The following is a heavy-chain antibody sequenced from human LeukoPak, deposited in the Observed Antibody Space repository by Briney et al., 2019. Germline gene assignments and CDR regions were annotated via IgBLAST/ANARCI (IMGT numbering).Heavy chain of an antibody. V-gene: IGHV4-59*01. Sequence: SETLSLTCTVSGGSISSYYWSWIRQPPGKGLEWIGYIYYSGSTNYNPSLKSRVTISVDTSKNQFSLKLSSVTAADTAVYYCARDHRYFGAMDVWGQGTTVTISS. J-gene: IGHJ6*02. CDR3: ARDHRYFGAMDV. CDR1: GGSISSYY. D-gene: IGHD3-9*01. CDR2: IYYSGST.